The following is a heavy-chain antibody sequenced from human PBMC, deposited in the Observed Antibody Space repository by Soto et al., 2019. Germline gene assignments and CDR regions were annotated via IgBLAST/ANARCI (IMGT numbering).Heavy chain of an antibody. CDR1: GFTFSSYW. Sequence: GGSLRLSCAASGFTFSSYWMSWVRQAPGKGLEWVANIKQDGSEKYYVDSVKGRFTISRDNAKNSLYLQMNSLRAEDTAVYYCAKDRALTYYDFWSGSVGPLFPDYWGQGTLVTVSS. V-gene: IGHV3-7*05. J-gene: IGHJ4*02. CDR2: IKQDGSEK. D-gene: IGHD3-3*01. CDR3: AKDRALTYYDFWSGSVGPLFPDY.